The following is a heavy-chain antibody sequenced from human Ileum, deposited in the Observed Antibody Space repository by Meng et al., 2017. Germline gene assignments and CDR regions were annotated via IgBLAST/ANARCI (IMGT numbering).Heavy chain of an antibody. D-gene: IGHD3-22*01. Sequence: HLTAPGTLLVTPSGPLPFPCAVPCDSISMYNGGTWVSQSPEKELEWIGEIYHSGRTNYNPSLTSRVTMPVDKSKKQISLNLSSVTAADTAVYYCATSGDNSGFYLGYWGPGILVTVSS. J-gene: IGHJ4*02. CDR2: IYHSGRT. CDR3: ATSGDNSGFYLGY. CDR1: CDSISMYNG. V-gene: IGHV4-4*02.